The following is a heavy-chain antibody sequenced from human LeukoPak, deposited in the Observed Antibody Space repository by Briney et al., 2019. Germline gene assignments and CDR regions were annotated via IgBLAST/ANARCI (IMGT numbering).Heavy chain of an antibody. J-gene: IGHJ4*02. Sequence: PGGSLRLSCVAPGFTFSSYAMSWVRQAPGKGLGWVSAIRESGGSTHYADSVKGRFTISRDNSKNTLYLQMNSLRAEDTAVYYCAKTKPYGTTWYGGIDWGQGALVTVSS. CDR2: IRESGGST. CDR3: AKTKPYGTTWYGGID. V-gene: IGHV3-23*01. D-gene: IGHD6-13*01. CDR1: GFTFSSYA.